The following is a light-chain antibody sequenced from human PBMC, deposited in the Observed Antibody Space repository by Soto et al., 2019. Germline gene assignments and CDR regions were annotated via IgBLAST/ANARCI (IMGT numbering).Light chain of an antibody. V-gene: IGKV1-39*01. Sequence: DIQMTQSPSSLSVSVGDRVTITCRASQSITKYLNWYQQKPGKAPKLLVYAASSLQSGVPSRFSGNGSGTDFTLTISSLQPEDFVTYYWQQSDSYPYTVGQGTKLEIK. CDR3: QQSDSYPYT. CDR1: QSITKY. J-gene: IGKJ2*01. CDR2: AAS.